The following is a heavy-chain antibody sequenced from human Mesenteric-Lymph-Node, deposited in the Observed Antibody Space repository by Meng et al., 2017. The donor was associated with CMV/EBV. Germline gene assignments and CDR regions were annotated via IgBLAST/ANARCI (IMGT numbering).Heavy chain of an antibody. D-gene: IGHD2-2*01. Sequence: GESLKISCAASGFTFSSCAMSWVRQAPGKGLERVSAIDGTGAYSYYPDSVKGRFTISRDNSKNTLYLQMNSLRAEDTALYYCARGCKFTTSCSTDYWGQGTLVTVSS. CDR2: IDGTGAYS. CDR3: ARGCKFTTSCSTDY. J-gene: IGHJ4*02. V-gene: IGHV3-23*01. CDR1: GFTFSSCA.